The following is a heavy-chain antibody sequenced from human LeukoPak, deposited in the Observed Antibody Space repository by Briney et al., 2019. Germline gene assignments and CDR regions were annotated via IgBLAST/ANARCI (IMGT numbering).Heavy chain of an antibody. CDR1: GGSFSGYY. Sequence: PSETLSLTCAVYGGSFSGYYWSWIRQPPGKGLEWIGEINHSGSTNYNPSLKSRVTISVDTSKNQFSLKLSSVTAADTAVYYCARRYCSSTSCYAPQAFDYWGQGTLVTVSS. J-gene: IGHJ4*02. CDR2: INHSGST. V-gene: IGHV4-34*01. CDR3: ARRYCSSTSCYAPQAFDY. D-gene: IGHD2-2*01.